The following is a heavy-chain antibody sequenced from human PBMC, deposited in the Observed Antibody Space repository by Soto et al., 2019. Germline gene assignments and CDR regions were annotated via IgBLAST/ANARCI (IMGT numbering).Heavy chain of an antibody. CDR3: ARDNSSSWYGQTNWFDP. Sequence: QVQLVESGGGVVQPGRSLRLSCAASGFTFSSYGMHWVRQAPGKGLEWVAVIWYDGSNKYYADSVKGRFTISRDNSKNTLYLQMISQRAEDTAVYYCARDNSSSWYGQTNWFDPWGQGTLVTVSS. CDR1: GFTFSSYG. CDR2: IWYDGSNK. V-gene: IGHV3-33*01. D-gene: IGHD6-13*01. J-gene: IGHJ5*02.